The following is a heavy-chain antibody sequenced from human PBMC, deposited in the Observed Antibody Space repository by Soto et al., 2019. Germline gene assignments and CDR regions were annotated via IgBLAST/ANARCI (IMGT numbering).Heavy chain of an antibody. D-gene: IGHD1-26*01. CDR2: ISYDGGNK. CDR1: GFTFSSYA. V-gene: IGHV3-30-3*01. CDR3: ARRRIVGATSWAGLQY. J-gene: IGHJ4*02. Sequence: QVQLVESGGGVVQPGWSLRLSCAASGFTFSSYAMHWVRQAPGKGLEWVAVISYDGGNKMYAESVKGRFTISRDNSRNPLYLQMNSLRAEDTAVYYCARRRIVGATSWAGLQYWGQGTLVTVSS.